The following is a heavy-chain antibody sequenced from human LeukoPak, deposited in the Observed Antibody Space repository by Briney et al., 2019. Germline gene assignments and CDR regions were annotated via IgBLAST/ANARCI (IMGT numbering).Heavy chain of an antibody. J-gene: IGHJ3*02. Sequence: SETLSLTCAVYGGSFSGYYWSWIRQPPGKGLEWIGEINHSGSTNYNPSLKSRVTISVDTSKNQFSLKLSSVTAADTAVYYCARAPEYNDAFGIWGQGTMVTVSS. V-gene: IGHV4-34*09. D-gene: IGHD1-1*01. CDR2: INHSGST. CDR1: GGSFSGYY. CDR3: ARAPEYNDAFGI.